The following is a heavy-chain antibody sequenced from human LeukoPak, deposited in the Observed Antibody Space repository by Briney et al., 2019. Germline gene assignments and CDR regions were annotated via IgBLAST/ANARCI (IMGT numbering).Heavy chain of an antibody. CDR1: GLTFSRYS. V-gene: IGHV3-21*04. J-gene: IGHJ4*02. CDR3: ATGAHYFGS. Sequence: GGSLRLSCAASGLTFSRYSMNWVRQAPGKGLEWVASITGSRSYIYYADSVKGRFTISRDNTKNTLYLQMNTLRADDTAVYYCATGAHYFGSWGQGTLVTVSS. D-gene: IGHD3-10*01. CDR2: ITGSRSYI.